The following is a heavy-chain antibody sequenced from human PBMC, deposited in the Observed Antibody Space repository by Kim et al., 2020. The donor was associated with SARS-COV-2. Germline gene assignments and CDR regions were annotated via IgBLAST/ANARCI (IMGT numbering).Heavy chain of an antibody. D-gene: IGHD4-17*01. CDR2: T. V-gene: IGHV4-31*02. Sequence: TDYHPSHKRRVTISVDTSKNQFSLKLSSVTAADTAVYYCASTVTPDYFDYWGQGTLVTVSS. CDR3: ASTVTPDYFDY. J-gene: IGHJ4*02.